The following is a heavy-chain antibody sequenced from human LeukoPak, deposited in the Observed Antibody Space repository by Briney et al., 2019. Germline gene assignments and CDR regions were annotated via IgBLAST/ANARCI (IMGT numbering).Heavy chain of an antibody. Sequence: GGSLRLSCAASGLTFSDYWTHWVRHVPGKGPVWVARFNSDGSWITYADSVKGRFTISRDNSKNTLHLQMNSLRAEDTAVYYCAKADRRLYYYYMDVWGKGTTVTVSS. J-gene: IGHJ6*03. V-gene: IGHV3-74*01. CDR1: GLTFSDYW. CDR2: FNSDGSWI. CDR3: AKADRRLYYYYMDV.